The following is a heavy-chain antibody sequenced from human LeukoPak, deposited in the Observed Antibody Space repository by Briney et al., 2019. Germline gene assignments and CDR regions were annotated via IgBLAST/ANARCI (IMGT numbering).Heavy chain of an antibody. Sequence: SQTLSLTCAIPGDSVSSNSAAWNWIRQSPSRGLEWLGRTYYRAKWYNDYAVSVKSRITINPDTSKNQLSLQLNSVTPEDTAVSYCARVRGYGDLHWFDPWGQGTPVTVSS. CDR1: GDSVSSNSAA. J-gene: IGHJ5*02. D-gene: IGHD4-17*01. V-gene: IGHV6-1*01. CDR3: ARVRGYGDLHWFDP. CDR2: TYYRAKWYN.